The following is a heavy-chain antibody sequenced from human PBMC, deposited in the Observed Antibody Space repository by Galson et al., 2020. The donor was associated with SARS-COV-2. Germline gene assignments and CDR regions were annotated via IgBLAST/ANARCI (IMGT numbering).Heavy chain of an antibody. J-gene: IGHJ1*01. CDR1: GFTFSYNE. CDR2: ISSSGSTI. D-gene: IGHD1-26*01. V-gene: IGHV3-48*03. CDR3: AKGDRGSSPGGFQH. Sequence: GGSLRLSCEASGFTFSYNEMDWVRQTPGKGLEWISYISSSGSTIYYADSVKGRFTISRDNAKNSLYLQMNSLRAGDTAIYYCAKGDRGSSPGGFQHWGQGTLVAVSA.